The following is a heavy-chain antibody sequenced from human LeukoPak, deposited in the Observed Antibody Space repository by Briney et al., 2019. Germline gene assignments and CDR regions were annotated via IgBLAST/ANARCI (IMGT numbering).Heavy chain of an antibody. V-gene: IGHV1-2*02. D-gene: IGHD6-13*01. CDR1: GYIFSDYY. J-gene: IGHJ4*02. Sequence: SVRVSCKASGYIFSDYYMHWVRQAPGQGLEWLGWINPKSGAADYAQQFRGRVTMTRDTSINTDYMEMKRVTSDDTAVYYCARGAEAETSPLDFWGQGTLVIVS. CDR3: ARGAEAETSPLDF. CDR2: INPKSGAA.